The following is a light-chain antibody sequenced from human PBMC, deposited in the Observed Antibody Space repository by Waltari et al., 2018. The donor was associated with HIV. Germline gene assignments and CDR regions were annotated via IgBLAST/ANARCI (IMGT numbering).Light chain of an antibody. Sequence: QSVLTQPPSAPGTPGQRATISCSGSSSNIGSNTVNWYHQPPGTAPKLLTCTNNQRPSGVPDRISGSKSGTSASLAISGLQSEDEADYYCAAWDDSLNGWVFGGGTKLTVL. J-gene: IGLJ3*02. CDR1: SSNIGSNT. CDR2: TNN. V-gene: IGLV1-44*01. CDR3: AAWDDSLNGWV.